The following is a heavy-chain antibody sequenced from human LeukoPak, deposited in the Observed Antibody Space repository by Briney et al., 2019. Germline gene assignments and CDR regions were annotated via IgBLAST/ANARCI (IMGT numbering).Heavy chain of an antibody. D-gene: IGHD4-23*01. CDR3: ARGRGGATVGYFDY. Sequence: ASVKVSCKASGYTFTSYLIYWVRQAPGQRLEWMGWINTGNGNTKYSQKFQGRVTITRDTSASTAYMELNSLRSEDTAVHYCARGRGGATVGYFDYWGQGTLVTVSS. CDR2: INTGNGNT. J-gene: IGHJ4*02. V-gene: IGHV1-3*04. CDR1: GYTFTSYL.